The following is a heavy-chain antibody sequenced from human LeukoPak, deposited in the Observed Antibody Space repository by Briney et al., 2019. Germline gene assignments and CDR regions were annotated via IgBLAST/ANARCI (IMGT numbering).Heavy chain of an antibody. CDR1: SGSINSCY. Sequence: PSETLSLTRTVSSGSINSCYWGWVRQPPGKGLEWIGRIYTTGATQYNPSLKSRVTMSIDTSTNQFSLNLRSMTAADTAVYYCGRQGYTASYYFLDFWSQGTLVAVS. CDR3: GRQGYTASYYFLDF. CDR2: IYTTGAT. V-gene: IGHV4-4*07. J-gene: IGHJ4*02. D-gene: IGHD1-26*01.